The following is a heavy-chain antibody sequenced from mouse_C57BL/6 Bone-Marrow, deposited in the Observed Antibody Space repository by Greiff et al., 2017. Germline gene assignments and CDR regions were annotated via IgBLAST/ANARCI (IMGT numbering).Heavy chain of an antibody. Sequence: EVKLVESGGGLVKPGGSLKLSCAASGFTFSSYAMSWVRQTPEKRLEWVATISDGGSYTYYPDNVKGRFTISRDNAKNNLYLQMSHLKSEDTAMYYCATSLLGGDYWGQGTTLTVSS. CDR3: ATSLLGGDY. CDR2: ISDGGSYT. D-gene: IGHD1-1*02. CDR1: GFTFSSYA. V-gene: IGHV5-4*03. J-gene: IGHJ2*01.